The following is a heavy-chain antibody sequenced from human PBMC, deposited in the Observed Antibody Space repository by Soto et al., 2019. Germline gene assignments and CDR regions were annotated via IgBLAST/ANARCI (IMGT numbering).Heavy chain of an antibody. Sequence: QVQLVQSGGGVVQPGRSLRLSCAASGFNFNTYFMHWVRQAPGKGLEWVAMIFPNGRDKEYADSVKGRFTISRDNSNNSMYLQLDSLRPQNTALYYRARDDEHVSSCGLAYWGQGALVTVSS. CDR2: IFPNGRDK. J-gene: IGHJ4*02. V-gene: IGHV3-30*13. CDR3: ARDDEHVSSCGLAY. CDR1: GFNFNTYF. D-gene: IGHD2-21*01.